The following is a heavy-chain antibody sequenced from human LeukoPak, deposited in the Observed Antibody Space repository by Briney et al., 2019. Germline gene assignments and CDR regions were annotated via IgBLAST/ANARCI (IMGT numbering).Heavy chain of an antibody. CDR2: ISYDGNNK. CDR1: GFTFYSYG. CDR3: ARDLDY. V-gene: IGHV3-30*03. Sequence: PGRSLRLSCAASGFTFYSYGMHWVRQAPGKGLEWVAVISYDGNNKYYANSVKGRFTISRDNSKNTLYLQMNSLRAEDTAVYYCARDLDYWGQGTLVTVSS. J-gene: IGHJ4*02.